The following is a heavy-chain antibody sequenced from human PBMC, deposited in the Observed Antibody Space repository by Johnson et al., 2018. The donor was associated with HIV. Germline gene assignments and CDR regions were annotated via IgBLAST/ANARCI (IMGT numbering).Heavy chain of an antibody. CDR1: GFTFSDYA. J-gene: IGHJ3*02. CDR3: AREMVAAKDAFDI. D-gene: IGHD2-15*01. Sequence: QVQLVESGGNVVQPGRSLRLSCAASGFTFSDYAMHWVRQAPGKGLEWVAVISYDGSNKYYPASVKGRFTISRDNFKNTLYLQMDSLRAEDTAVYFCAREMVAAKDAFDIWGQGTMVTVSS. CDR2: ISYDGSNK. V-gene: IGHV3-30-3*01.